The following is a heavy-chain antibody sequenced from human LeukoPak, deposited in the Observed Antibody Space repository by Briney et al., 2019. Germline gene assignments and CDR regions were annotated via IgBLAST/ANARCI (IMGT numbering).Heavy chain of an antibody. J-gene: IGHJ4*02. CDR1: GFTFSSFW. Sequence: PGGSLRLSCAASGFTFSSFWMSWVRQAPGEGRGWVANIKQEGREKNYVDSVKGRFTISKDNAKNSLYLQMISLRAEDTAVYYCAREFPSTTASYYFDYWGQGTLVTVSS. CDR2: IKQEGREK. CDR3: AREFPSTTASYYFDY. D-gene: IGHD1-1*01. V-gene: IGHV3-7*01.